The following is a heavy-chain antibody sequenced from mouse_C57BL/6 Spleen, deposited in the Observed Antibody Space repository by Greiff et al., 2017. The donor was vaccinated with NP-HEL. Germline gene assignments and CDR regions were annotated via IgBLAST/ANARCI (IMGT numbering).Heavy chain of an antibody. V-gene: IGHV1-9*01. Sequence: QVQLQQSGAELMKPGASVKLSCKATGYTFTGYWIEWVKQRPGHGLEWIGEILPGSGSTNYNEKFKGKATFTVDTSSNTAYMQHSSLTTEDSAVYYCAGGHYYGSGCDAYWGQGTLVTVSA. CDR3: AGGHYYGSGCDAY. D-gene: IGHD1-1*01. CDR2: ILPGSGST. J-gene: IGHJ3*01. CDR1: GYTFTGYW.